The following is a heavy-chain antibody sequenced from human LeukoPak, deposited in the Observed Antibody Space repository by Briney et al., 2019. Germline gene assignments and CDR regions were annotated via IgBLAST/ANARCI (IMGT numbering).Heavy chain of an antibody. CDR2: IIPILGIA. J-gene: IGHJ4*02. Sequence: ASVKVSCKASGGTFSSYTISWVRQAPGQGLEWMGRIIPILGIANYAQKFQGRVTITADKSTSTAYMELSSLRSEDTAVYYCAFGYYDSSGYSDYWGQGTLVTVSS. CDR3: AFGYYDSSGYSDY. D-gene: IGHD3-22*01. V-gene: IGHV1-69*02. CDR1: GGTFSSYT.